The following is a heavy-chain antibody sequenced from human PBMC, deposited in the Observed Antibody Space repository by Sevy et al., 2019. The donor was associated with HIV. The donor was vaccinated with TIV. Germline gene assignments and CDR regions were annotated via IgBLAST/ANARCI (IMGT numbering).Heavy chain of an antibody. Sequence: SETLSLTCAVYGGSFSGYYWSWIRQPPGKGLEWIGEINHSGSTNYNPSLKSRVTISVDTSTNQFSLKLSSVTAADTAVYYCARRGDYVWGSYRYGFDYWGQGTLVTVSS. D-gene: IGHD3-16*02. CDR1: GGSFSGYY. CDR2: INHSGST. J-gene: IGHJ4*02. V-gene: IGHV4-34*01. CDR3: ARRGDYVWGSYRYGFDY.